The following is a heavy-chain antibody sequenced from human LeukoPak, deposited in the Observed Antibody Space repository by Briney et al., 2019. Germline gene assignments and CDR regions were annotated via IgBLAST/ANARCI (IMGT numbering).Heavy chain of an antibody. D-gene: IGHD1-26*01. J-gene: IGHJ4*02. CDR3: ARDRLWELDY. CDR2: ISSDGSST. Sequence: PGGSLRLSCAASGFTFSSYWMHWVRQAPGKGLVWVSRISSDGSSTSYADSVKGRFTISRDNAKNTLYLQMNSPRAEDTAVYYCARDRLWELDYWGQGTLVTVSS. V-gene: IGHV3-74*01. CDR1: GFTFSSYW.